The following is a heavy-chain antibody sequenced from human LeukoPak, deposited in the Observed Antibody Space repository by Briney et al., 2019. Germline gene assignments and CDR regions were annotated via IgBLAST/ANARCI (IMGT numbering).Heavy chain of an antibody. CDR2: IYYSGST. D-gene: IGHD3-3*01. J-gene: IGHJ6*02. V-gene: IGHV4-61*08. CDR3: ARDRGGLDYDFWSGSYKYGMGV. Sequence: SETLSLTCTVSGGSISSGDYYWSWIRQPPGKGLEWIGYIYYSGSTKYNPSLKSRVTISVDTSKNQFSLKLSSVTAADTAVYYCARDRGGLDYDFWSGSYKYGMGVWGQGTTVTVSS. CDR1: GGSISSGDYY.